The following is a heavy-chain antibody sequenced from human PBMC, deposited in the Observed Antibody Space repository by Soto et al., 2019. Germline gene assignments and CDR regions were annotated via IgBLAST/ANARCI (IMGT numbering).Heavy chain of an antibody. D-gene: IGHD3-22*01. V-gene: IGHV4-39*01. CDR2: IYHTGNA. CDR1: GDSISNSRFY. J-gene: IGHJ5*02. Sequence: SETLSLTCSVSGDSISNSRFYWAWIRQPPGEGLEWIGSIYHTGNAYYNPSLKSRVTISVDTSKNQFSLKLTSVTAADAALYYCARDFFDSSDYTTNWFAPWGKGTLVTVSS. CDR3: ARDFFDSSDYTTNWFAP.